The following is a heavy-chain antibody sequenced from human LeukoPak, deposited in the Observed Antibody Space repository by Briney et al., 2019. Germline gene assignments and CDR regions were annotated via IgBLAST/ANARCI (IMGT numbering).Heavy chain of an antibody. D-gene: IGHD2-2*01. J-gene: IGHJ5*02. CDR2: IYYSEFA. CDR3: ARRGVEFSSDIWFDP. CDR1: GGSFSGYY. V-gene: IGHV4-34*01. Sequence: SETLSLTCAVYGGSFSGYYWAWIRQPPGKGLEWIGSIYYSEFAYFNPSLRSRLTISVDTSKNQFSLKLSSVTAADTAVYYCARRGVEFSSDIWFDPWGQGTLVTVSS.